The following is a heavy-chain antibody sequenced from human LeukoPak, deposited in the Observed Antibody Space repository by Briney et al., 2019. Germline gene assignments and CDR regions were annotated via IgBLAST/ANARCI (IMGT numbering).Heavy chain of an antibody. J-gene: IGHJ4*02. V-gene: IGHV4-30-4*01. CDR3: ASVSVWELATHPGGSFDY. D-gene: IGHD1-26*01. CDR2: IYHTGTT. CDR1: GGLISRIEYY. Sequence: SQTLSLTCTVSGGLISRIEYYWSWIRQSPVKGLEWLGHIYHTGTTLYSPHLNNRLTVSVDSSRNQFSLTLNSVTAADTAVYYCASVSVWELATHPGGSFDYWGRGILVTVSS.